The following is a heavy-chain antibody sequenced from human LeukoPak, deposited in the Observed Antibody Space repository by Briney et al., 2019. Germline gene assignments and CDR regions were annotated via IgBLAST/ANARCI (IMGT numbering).Heavy chain of an antibody. CDR1: GFTFSNYW. CDR3: ARGASGSYYVDY. CDR2: VNTDESRT. Sequence: GGSLRLSCVASGFTFSNYWMHWIRQAPGKGLVWVSRVNTDESRTNYADSVKGRFTISRDNAKNTVYLQMNSLRAEDTAVYYCARGASGSYYVDYWGQGILVTVSS. J-gene: IGHJ4*02. V-gene: IGHV3-74*01. D-gene: IGHD1-26*01.